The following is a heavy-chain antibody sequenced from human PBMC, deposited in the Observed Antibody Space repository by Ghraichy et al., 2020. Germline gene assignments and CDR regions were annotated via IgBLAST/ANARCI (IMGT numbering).Heavy chain of an antibody. J-gene: IGHJ6*02. Sequence: GSLRLSCTVSGGSISSYYWNWIRQPPGKGLEWIGYIYYRGSTNYNSSLKSRVTISVDPSKNQFSLKLSSVTAADTAVYYCARDVVPSATKYGLDVWGQGTTVTVSS. CDR2: IYYRGST. CDR1: GGSISSYY. V-gene: IGHV4-59*01. D-gene: IGHD2-2*01. CDR3: ARDVVPSATKYGLDV.